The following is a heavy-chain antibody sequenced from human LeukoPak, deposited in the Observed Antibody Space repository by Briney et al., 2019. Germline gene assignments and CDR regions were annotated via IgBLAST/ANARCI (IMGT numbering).Heavy chain of an antibody. Sequence: SETLSLTCAVYGRSFSGYYWSWIRQPPGKGLEWIGEINHSGSTNYNPSLKSRVTISVDTSKNQFSLKLSSVTAADTAVYYCARGSRIAVAFFDYWGQGTLVTVSS. D-gene: IGHD6-19*01. V-gene: IGHV4-34*01. CDR1: GRSFSGYY. J-gene: IGHJ4*02. CDR3: ARGSRIAVAFFDY. CDR2: INHSGST.